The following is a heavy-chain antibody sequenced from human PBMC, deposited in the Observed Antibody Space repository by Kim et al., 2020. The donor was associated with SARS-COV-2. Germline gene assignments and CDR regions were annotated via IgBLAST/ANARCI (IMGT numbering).Heavy chain of an antibody. CDR1: GFTFDHSA. D-gene: IGHD6-19*01. Sequence: GGSLRLSCAASGFTFDHSAMHWVRQAPGKGLEWVSLVSASGETIYYADSVKGRFTISIYNNKNSLYLQMNSLRTEDTALYYCVRASGWLPRHWGQGALVIGS. CDR2: VSASGETI. CDR3: VRASGWLPRH. V-gene: IGHV3-43*02. J-gene: IGHJ4*02.